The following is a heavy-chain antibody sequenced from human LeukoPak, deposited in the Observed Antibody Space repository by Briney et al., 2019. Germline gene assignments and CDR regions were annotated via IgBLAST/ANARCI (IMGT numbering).Heavy chain of an antibody. D-gene: IGHD5-12*01. J-gene: IGHJ3*02. CDR3: AREPLGWGGYDYASDAFDI. CDR2: INPNSGGT. Sequence: ASVKVSCKASGYTFTGYYMHWVRQAPGQGLEWMGWINPNSGGTNYAQKFQGRVTMTRDTSISTAYMELSRLRSDDTAVYYCAREPLGWGGYDYASDAFDIWGQGTMVTVSS. CDR1: GYTFTGYY. V-gene: IGHV1-2*02.